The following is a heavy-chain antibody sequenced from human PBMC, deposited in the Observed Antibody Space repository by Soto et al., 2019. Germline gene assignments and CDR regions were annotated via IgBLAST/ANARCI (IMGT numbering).Heavy chain of an antibody. CDR3: VRDCDKATVSRADD. CDR1: RSTFPGYY. J-gene: IGHJ4*01. Sequence: ASVKVSLKATRSTFPGYYIHWVRQATGRGLEWMGCINTKSGDTDYWQKFQGRVTLTRDTSISTVYMEVSSLTSDDTAVYFCVRDCDKATVSRADDWGQGTLVTVSS. V-gene: IGHV1-2*02. CDR2: INTKSGDT. D-gene: IGHD2-21*01.